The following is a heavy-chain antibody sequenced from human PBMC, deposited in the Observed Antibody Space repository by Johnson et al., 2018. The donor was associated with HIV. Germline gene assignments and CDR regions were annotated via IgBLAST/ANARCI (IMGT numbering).Heavy chain of an antibody. CDR3: AKDDGTAGYSSSSPARPYGAFDI. J-gene: IGHJ3*02. CDR2: IRYDGSNK. V-gene: IGHV3-30*02. CDR1: GFTLSTYG. Sequence: QVQLVESGGGVVQPGGSLRLSCAASGFTLSTYGMHWVRQAPGKGLDWVAFIRYDGSNKYYADSVKGRFTISRDNSKNTLYLQMNSLRAEDTAVYYCAKDDGTAGYSSSSPARPYGAFDIWGQGTMVTVSS. D-gene: IGHD6-13*01.